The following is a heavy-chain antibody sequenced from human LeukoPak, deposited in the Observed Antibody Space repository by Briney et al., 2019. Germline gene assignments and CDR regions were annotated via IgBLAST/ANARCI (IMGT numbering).Heavy chain of an antibody. D-gene: IGHD4-17*01. Sequence: GGSLRLSCAASGFTFSTFAMGWLRQAPGKGLEWVSVMSGDWTIRYYADSVKGRFTISRDNSQNTLFLQMNSLRADDTAIYYCAKGVGDYYDFCGRGTLVTVSS. J-gene: IGHJ4*02. CDR2: MSGDWTIR. CDR1: GFTFSTFA. CDR3: AKGVGDYYDF. V-gene: IGHV3-23*01.